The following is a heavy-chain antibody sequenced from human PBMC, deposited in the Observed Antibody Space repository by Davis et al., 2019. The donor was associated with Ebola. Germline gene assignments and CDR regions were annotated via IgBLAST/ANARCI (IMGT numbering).Heavy chain of an antibody. Sequence: ASVKVSCKASGYTFTSYAMHWVRQAPGQRLEWMGWINAGNGNTKYSQKFQGRVTITRDTSASTAYMELSSLRSEDTAVYYCARDGGGDGYFDLWGRGTLVTVSS. CDR3: ARDGGGDGYFDL. CDR2: INAGNGNT. V-gene: IGHV1-3*01. D-gene: IGHD2-21*01. CDR1: GYTFTSYA. J-gene: IGHJ2*01.